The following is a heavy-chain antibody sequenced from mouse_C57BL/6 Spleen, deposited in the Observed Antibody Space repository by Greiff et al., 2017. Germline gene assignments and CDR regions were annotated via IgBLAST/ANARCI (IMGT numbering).Heavy chain of an antibody. CDR2: IYPGDGDT. D-gene: IGHD2-4*01. CDR3: AREDDYDGGSCAY. J-gene: IGHJ3*01. V-gene: IGHV1-80*01. CDR1: GYAFSSYW. Sequence: QVQLQQSGAELVKPGASVKISCKASGYAFSSYWMNWVKQRPGKGLEWIGQIYPGDGDTNYNGKFKGKATLTADKSSSTAYMQLSSLTSEDSAVYFCAREDDYDGGSCAYWGQGSLVTVSA.